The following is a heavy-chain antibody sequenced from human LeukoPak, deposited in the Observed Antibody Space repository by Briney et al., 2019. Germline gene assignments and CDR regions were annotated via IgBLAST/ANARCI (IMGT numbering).Heavy chain of an antibody. J-gene: IGHJ4*02. D-gene: IGHD2/OR15-2a*01. CDR1: GFSLSGYW. CDR3: ARRGSTDY. CDR2: IKEDGSEK. V-gene: IGHV3-7*03. Sequence: GGSLRLSCAASGFSLSGYWMTWVRQAPGKGLEWVANIKEDGSEKYYADFVNGRFTISRDNAKNSLDLQMNSLRAEDTAVYYCARRGSTDYWGQRTLVTVSS.